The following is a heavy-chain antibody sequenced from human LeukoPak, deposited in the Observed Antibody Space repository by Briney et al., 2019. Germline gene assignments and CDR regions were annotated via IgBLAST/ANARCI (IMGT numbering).Heavy chain of an antibody. V-gene: IGHV3-11*06. J-gene: IGHJ6*04. CDR3: ATTTGTYVYGMYV. Sequence: GGSLLLSCAASGFTFSDYYMSWIRQAPGKGLEWVSYISSSSSYTNYADSVKGRFTISRDNAKNSLYLQMNSLRAEDTAVYYCATTTGTYVYGMYVWGKGTTVTVSS. CDR2: ISSSSSYT. CDR1: GFTFSDYY. D-gene: IGHD1-1*01.